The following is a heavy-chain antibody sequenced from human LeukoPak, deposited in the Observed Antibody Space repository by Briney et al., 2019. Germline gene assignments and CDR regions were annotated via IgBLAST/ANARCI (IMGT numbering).Heavy chain of an antibody. D-gene: IGHD5-24*01. CDR1: GGTFSSYA. CDR2: IIPIFGTA. V-gene: IGHV1-69*05. Sequence: GASVKVSCKASGGTFSSYAISWVRQAPGQGLEWMGGIIPIFGTANYAQKFQGRVTITTDESTSTAYMELSSLRSEDTAVYYCASSLSGYNYEGGFNWFDPWGQGTLVTVSS. CDR3: ASSLSGYNYEGGFNWFDP. J-gene: IGHJ5*02.